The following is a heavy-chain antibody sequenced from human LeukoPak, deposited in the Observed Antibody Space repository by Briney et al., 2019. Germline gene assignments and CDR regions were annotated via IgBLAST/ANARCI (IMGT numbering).Heavy chain of an antibody. J-gene: IGHJ4*02. V-gene: IGHV4-59*08. CDR3: ARQVAAAGTGYFDY. D-gene: IGHD6-13*01. CDR1: GGSISSYY. Sequence: SETLSLTCTVSGGSISSYYWSWIRQPPGKGLEWIGSIYHSGSTYYNPSLKSRVTISVDTSKNQFSLKLSSVTAADTAVYYCARQVAAAGTGYFDYWGQGTLVTVSS. CDR2: IYHSGST.